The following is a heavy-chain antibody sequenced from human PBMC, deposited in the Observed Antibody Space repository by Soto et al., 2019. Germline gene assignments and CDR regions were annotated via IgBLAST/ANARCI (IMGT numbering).Heavy chain of an antibody. CDR2: ISGSGDST. CDR3: VRRAITATTSWGALDI. D-gene: IGHD1-7*01. V-gene: IGHV3-23*01. CDR1: GFSFTNYV. J-gene: IGHJ3*02. Sequence: EVQLLESGGGLVQPGGSLRLSCAASGFSFTNYVMNWVRQTPGKGLEWVSTISGSGDSTYYTDSVKGRFTISRDNSKSTLFLQMNSLRVDDTAVYYCVRRAITATTSWGALDIWGQGTMVTVSS.